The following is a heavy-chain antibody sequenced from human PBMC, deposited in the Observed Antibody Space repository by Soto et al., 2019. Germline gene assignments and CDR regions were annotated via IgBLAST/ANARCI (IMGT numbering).Heavy chain of an antibody. D-gene: IGHD2-2*01. J-gene: IGHJ4*02. CDR2: IKEDGSEK. CDR3: ARASSSTSGAIEY. Sequence: VPLVESGGGLVQPGGSLRLSCAASAFTFRNYWMSWVRQAPGKGLECVAKIKEDGSEKYYVDSVKGRFTISRDNAKNSMYLQMNSLTVEDTAMYYCARASSSTSGAIEYWGQGTLVTVSS. CDR1: AFTFRNYW. V-gene: IGHV3-7*04.